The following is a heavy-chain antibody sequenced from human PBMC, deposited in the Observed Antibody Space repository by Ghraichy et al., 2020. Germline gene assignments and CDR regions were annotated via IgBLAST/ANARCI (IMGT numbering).Heavy chain of an antibody. CDR2: LYQSGAT. Sequence: SETLSLTCAVSGGSISSGSFSWSWIRQPPGKGLEWIGYLYQSGATYYNPYLKSRVTISLDDSRNQFSLTLSTVTAAGTAVYYCARASYDDDGFYYDGFDVLGQGIMFTFSS. V-gene: IGHV4-30-2*01. CDR1: GGSISSGSFS. J-gene: IGHJ3*01. CDR3: ARASYDDDGFYYDGFDV. D-gene: IGHD3-22*01.